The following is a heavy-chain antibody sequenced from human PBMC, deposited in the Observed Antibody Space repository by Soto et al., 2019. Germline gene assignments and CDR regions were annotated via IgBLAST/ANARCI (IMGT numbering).Heavy chain of an antibody. D-gene: IGHD6-19*01. J-gene: IGHJ4*02. CDR1: CLTFNSWC. V-gene: IGHV3-74*01. CDR2: ISSDGSST. Sequence: ESLTLSCAACCLTFNSWCVHGVRQAPGKGLVWVSRISSDGSSTNYADSVKGRFTISRGNAKNTLYLQMYNLRAEDTAVYYCASPYSSAWARDYCGQGTRVTVSS. CDR3: ASPYSSAWARDY.